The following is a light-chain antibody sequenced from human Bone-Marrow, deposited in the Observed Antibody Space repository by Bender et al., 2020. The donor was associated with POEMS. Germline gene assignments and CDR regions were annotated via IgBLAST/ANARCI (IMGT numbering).Light chain of an antibody. Sequence: QSALTQPASVSGSPGQSITISCTGTSSDVANYNLVSWFLQHPGKAPKLIIYEVTRRPSGVSDRFSASRSGNTASLTISGLQAEDEGDYYCSSYAGFSQFIFGGGTKLTVL. CDR2: EVT. J-gene: IGLJ2*01. V-gene: IGLV2-23*02. CDR3: SSYAGFSQFI. CDR1: SSDVANYNL.